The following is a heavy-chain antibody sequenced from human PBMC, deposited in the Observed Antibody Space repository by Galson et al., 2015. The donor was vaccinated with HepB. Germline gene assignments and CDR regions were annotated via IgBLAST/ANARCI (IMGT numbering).Heavy chain of an antibody. Sequence: SLRLSCAASGFTFSNAWMNRFRPAPGKGLEWVGRIKSKTDGGTTDYTAPVKGRLTISRDDSKNTLYLQMNSLKTEDTAVYYCTTGLQTLEWYYYDSSGYYLPDYWGQGTLVTVSS. CDR3: TTGLQTLEWYYYDSSGYYLPDY. CDR2: IKSKTDGGTT. J-gene: IGHJ4*02. D-gene: IGHD3-22*01. V-gene: IGHV3-15*07. CDR1: GFTFSNAW.